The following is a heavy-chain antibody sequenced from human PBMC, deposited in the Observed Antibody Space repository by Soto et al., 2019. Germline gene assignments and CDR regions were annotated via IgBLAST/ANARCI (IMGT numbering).Heavy chain of an antibody. CDR2: ISAYNGNT. CDR1: GYTFTSYS. Sequence: QVQLVQSGAEVKKPGASVKVSCKASGYTFTSYSIRWVRQAPGQGLELMGWISAYNGNTKYAQKLKRRVTMTTDTSTSTAYMELRSLRADDTAVYYSARVSSYDLLEYWGQGTLVTVSS. J-gene: IGHJ4*02. CDR3: ARVSSYDLLEY. D-gene: IGHD5-18*01. V-gene: IGHV1-18*01.